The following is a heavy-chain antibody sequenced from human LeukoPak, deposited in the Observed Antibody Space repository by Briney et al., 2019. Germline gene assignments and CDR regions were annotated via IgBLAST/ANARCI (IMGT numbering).Heavy chain of an antibody. CDR3: AKDCRWPNDAFDL. V-gene: IGHV3-23*01. CDR1: GFTLSSYG. CDR2: ISSSGRGSTT. D-gene: IGHD3-16*02. Sequence: PGGSLRLSCAASGFTLSSYGMSWVRQAPGKGLEWASAISSSGRGSTTWYAASVKGRFSISRDNSKNTLYLQMNSLRAEDTALYYCAKDCRWPNDAFDLWGQGTMVTVSS. J-gene: IGHJ3*01.